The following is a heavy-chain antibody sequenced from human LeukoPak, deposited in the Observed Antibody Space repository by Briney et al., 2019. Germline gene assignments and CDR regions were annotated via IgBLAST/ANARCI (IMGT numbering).Heavy chain of an antibody. CDR2: IYPDDSDT. J-gene: IGHJ4*02. CDR1: GYSFTTYW. D-gene: IGHD2-2*01. Sequence: GESLKISCETSGYSFTTYWIGWVRQRPGTGLEWVGAIYPDDSDTRYSPSFQGQVAISADRSIRTAYLQWSSLKASDTAMYYCARRAYCSSTSCSPTFDYWGQGTLVTVSS. CDR3: ARRAYCSSTSCSPTFDY. V-gene: IGHV5-51*01.